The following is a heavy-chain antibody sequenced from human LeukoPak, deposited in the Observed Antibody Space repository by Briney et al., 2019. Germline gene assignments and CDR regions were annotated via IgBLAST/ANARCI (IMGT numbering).Heavy chain of an antibody. CDR2: IYYSGST. J-gene: IGHJ6*03. CDR3: ARDSDFWSGYYTGPQNYYMDV. V-gene: IGHV4-59*01. CDR1: GGSISSYY. Sequence: SETLSLTCTVSGGSISSYYWSWIRQPPGKGLEWIGYIYYSGSTNYNPSLKSRVTISVDTSKNQFSLKLSSVTAADTAVYYCARDSDFWSGYYTGPQNYYMDVWGKGTTVTVSS. D-gene: IGHD3-3*01.